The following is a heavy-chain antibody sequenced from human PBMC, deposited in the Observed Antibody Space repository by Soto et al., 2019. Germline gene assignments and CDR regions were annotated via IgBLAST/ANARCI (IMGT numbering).Heavy chain of an antibody. CDR2: IGIGSSTK. CDR1: GFTFRNYG. CDR3: ARDQLYYNDISGRPLNAFDV. D-gene: IGHD3-22*01. J-gene: IGHJ3*01. V-gene: IGHV3-48*01. Sequence: PGGSLRLSCAASGFTFRNYGMNWFRQAPGKGLEWVSYIGIGSSTKYYADSVKDRFTISRDNAKNSLYLQMNSLRAEDTAVYYCARDQLYYNDISGRPLNAFDVWGQGTMVTVSS.